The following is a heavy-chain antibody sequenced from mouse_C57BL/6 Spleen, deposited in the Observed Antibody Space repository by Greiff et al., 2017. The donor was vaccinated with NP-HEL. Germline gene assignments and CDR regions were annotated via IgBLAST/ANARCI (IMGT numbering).Heavy chain of an antibody. CDR1: GYSFTGYY. CDR3: ARSELDWYFDV. Sequence: VQLQQSGPELVKPGASVKISCKASGYSFTGYYMNWVKQSPEKSLEWIGEINPSTGGTTYNQKFKAKATLTVDKSSSTAYMQLKSLTSEDSAVYYCARSELDWYFDVWGTGTTVTVSS. V-gene: IGHV1-42*01. J-gene: IGHJ1*03. CDR2: INPSTGGT. D-gene: IGHD4-1*01.